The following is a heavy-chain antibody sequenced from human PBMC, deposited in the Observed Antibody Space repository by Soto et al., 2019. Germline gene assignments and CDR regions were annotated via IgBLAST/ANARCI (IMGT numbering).Heavy chain of an antibody. CDR2: IYVTGAV. Sequence: SEPLSLTCSVSGAALNSGNYYWSWIRQVPGKGLEWIGHIYVTGAVDYNPSLRDRITISQDTSERQFSLNLRLVTAADTAVYYCARLRIATNNYKWFDPWGQGTLVTVSS. D-gene: IGHD2-21*01. CDR1: GAALNSGNYY. J-gene: IGHJ5*02. V-gene: IGHV4-31*02. CDR3: ARLRIATNNYKWFDP.